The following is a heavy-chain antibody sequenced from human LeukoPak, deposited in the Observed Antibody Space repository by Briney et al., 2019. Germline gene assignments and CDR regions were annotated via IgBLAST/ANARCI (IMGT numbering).Heavy chain of an antibody. J-gene: IGHJ5*02. CDR1: GFTFSDYY. CDR3: AKCSGGNCYHSDDH. Sequence: PGGSLRLSCAASGFTFSDYYMNWMRQAPGKGLEWVSHITGSSTYTDYAESVKGRFTISRDNAQNSLYLQMNSLRAEDTAVYYCAKCSGGNCYHSDDHWGQGTLVTVSP. CDR2: ITGSSTYT. V-gene: IGHV3-11*06. D-gene: IGHD2-15*01.